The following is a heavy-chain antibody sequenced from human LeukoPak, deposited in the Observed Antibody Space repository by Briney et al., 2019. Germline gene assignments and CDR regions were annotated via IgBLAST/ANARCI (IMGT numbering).Heavy chain of an antibody. CDR2: FDPEDGET. V-gene: IGHV1-24*01. CDR3: ATVRIAAAGHPFDY. J-gene: IGHJ4*01. Sequence: ASVKVSCKVSGYTLTELSMHWVRQAPGKGLEWMGGFDPEDGETIYAQKFQGRVTMTEDTSTDTAYMELSSLRSEDTAVYYCATVRIAAAGHPFDYWGQGTLITVSS. CDR1: GYTLTELS. D-gene: IGHD6-13*01.